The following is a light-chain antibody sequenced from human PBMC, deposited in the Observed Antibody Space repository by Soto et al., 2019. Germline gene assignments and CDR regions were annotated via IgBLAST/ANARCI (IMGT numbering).Light chain of an antibody. Sequence: QSALTQPASVSGSPGQSITISCTGTSSDVGAYNYVSWYQQHPGKGPKLILYNVSNQPSGVSNRFSGSKSGNTASLTISGLQAEDEADYYCSSYTSSSTLDVVFGGGTKLPAL. CDR2: NVS. J-gene: IGLJ3*02. CDR3: SSYTSSSTLDVV. V-gene: IGLV2-14*01. CDR1: SSDVGAYNY.